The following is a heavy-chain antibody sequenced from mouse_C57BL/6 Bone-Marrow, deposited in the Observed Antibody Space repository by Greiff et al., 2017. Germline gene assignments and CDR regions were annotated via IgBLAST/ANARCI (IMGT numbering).Heavy chain of an antibody. Sequence: VQLQQSGAELVRPGTSVKMSCKASGYTFTNYWIGWAKQRPGHGLEWIGDISPGGGYPNYNEKYKGKATLTADKSSSTAYMQFSSLKSEDSAIYYCARGATATIVPYYFDYWGQGTTLTVSS. CDR3: ARGATATIVPYYFDY. CDR1: GYTFTNYW. D-gene: IGHD1-1*01. J-gene: IGHJ2*01. CDR2: ISPGGGYP. V-gene: IGHV1-63*01.